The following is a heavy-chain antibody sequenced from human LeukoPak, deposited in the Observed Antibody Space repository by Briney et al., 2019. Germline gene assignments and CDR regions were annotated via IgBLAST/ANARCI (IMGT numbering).Heavy chain of an antibody. CDR3: AREPTVMVTGVSFDY. V-gene: IGHV3-7*03. J-gene: IGHJ4*02. CDR1: GFTFSSSW. Sequence: GGSLRLSCAASGFTFSSSWMTWVRQAPGKGLEWVASINQDGGEIHYVDSVKGRFTISRDNAKNSLYLQMNSLRAEDTALYYCAREPTVMVTGVSFDYWGQGTLVTVSS. D-gene: IGHD5-18*01. CDR2: INQDGGEI.